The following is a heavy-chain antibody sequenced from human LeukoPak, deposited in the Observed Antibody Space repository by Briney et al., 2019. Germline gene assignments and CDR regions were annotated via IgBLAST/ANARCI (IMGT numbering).Heavy chain of an antibody. CDR2: ITPNTGGT. D-gene: IGHD3-16*01. CDR1: GYTFTDHY. CDR3: ARDVAFYDFACGSSPYPFDS. V-gene: IGHV1-2*02. Sequence: ASVKVPCKASGYTFTDHYMHWVRQAPGQGLEWMGWITPNTGGTNYAEKFQGRVTMTRDTSTSTAYMELTSLRSDDTAVYYCARDVAFYDFACGSSPYPFDSWGQGTLVTVSS. J-gene: IGHJ4*02.